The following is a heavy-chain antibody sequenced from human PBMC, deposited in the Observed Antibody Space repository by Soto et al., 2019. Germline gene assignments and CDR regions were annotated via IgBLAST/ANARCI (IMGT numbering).Heavy chain of an antibody. Sequence: WETLSLTCTVSGGSISSNYWTWIRQPPGKGLEWIGYVYNSGSTNYNPSLKSRVTISEDTSKSQFSLKVNSMTAADTAAYYCARYSRAAVRWYTFDNCGQGILITV. V-gene: IGHV4-4*08. CDR2: VYNSGST. CDR1: GGSISSNY. D-gene: IGHD1-1*01. J-gene: IGHJ5*02. CDR3: ARYSRAAVRWYTFDN.